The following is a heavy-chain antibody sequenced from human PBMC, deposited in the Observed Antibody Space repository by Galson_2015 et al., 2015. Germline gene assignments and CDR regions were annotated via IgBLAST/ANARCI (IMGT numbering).Heavy chain of an antibody. D-gene: IGHD6-19*01. V-gene: IGHV3-48*02. CDR3: ATAGDPVLSYSSGWPDY. Sequence: SLRLSCAASGFTFSSYSMNWVRQAPGKGLEWVSYISSSSSTIYYADSVKGRFTISRDNAKNSLYLQMNSLRDEDTAVYYCATAGDPVLSYSSGWPDYWGQGTLVTVSS. CDR1: GFTFSSYS. J-gene: IGHJ4*02. CDR2: ISSSSSTI.